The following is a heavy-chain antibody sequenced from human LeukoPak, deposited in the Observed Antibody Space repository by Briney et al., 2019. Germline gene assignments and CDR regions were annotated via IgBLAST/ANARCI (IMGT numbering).Heavy chain of an antibody. CDR2: IYTSGST. CDR1: GGSISSYY. V-gene: IGHV4-4*07. Sequence: SETLSLTCTVSGGSISSYYWSWIRQPAGKGLEWIGRIYTSGSTNYNPSLKSRVTISLDRSKNQFSLRLSSVTAADTAVYYCARDRAIFGVAPGSWFDPWGQGTLVTVSS. D-gene: IGHD3-3*01. J-gene: IGHJ5*02. CDR3: ARDRAIFGVAPGSWFDP.